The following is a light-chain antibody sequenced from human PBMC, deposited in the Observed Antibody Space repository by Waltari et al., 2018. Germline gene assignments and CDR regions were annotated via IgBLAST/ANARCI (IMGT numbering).Light chain of an antibody. V-gene: IGLV1-44*01. Sequence: QSVLTQPPSASGTPGPGGTHSCSGSPPHNHSNTVNWYRQLPGTAPKLLIYGDNQRPSGVPDRFSGSKSGTSASLAISGLQSADEADYYCAGWDDSLNGPVFGGGTKLTVL. CDR2: GDN. J-gene: IGLJ3*02. CDR1: PPHNHSNT. CDR3: AGWDDSLNGPV.